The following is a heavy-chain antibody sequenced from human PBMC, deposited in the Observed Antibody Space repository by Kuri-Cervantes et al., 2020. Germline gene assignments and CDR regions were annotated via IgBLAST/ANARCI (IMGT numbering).Heavy chain of an antibody. D-gene: IGHD1-26*01. Sequence: GGSLRLSCAASGFTFSSYEMNWVRQAPGKGLEWVSYISSSGSTIYYADSVKGRFTISRDNAKNSLYLQMNSLRAEDTAVYYCARDWSTWAGAYYYMDVWGKGTTVTVSS. J-gene: IGHJ6*03. V-gene: IGHV3-48*03. CDR2: ISSSGSTI. CDR1: GFTFSSYE. CDR3: ARDWSTWAGAYYYMDV.